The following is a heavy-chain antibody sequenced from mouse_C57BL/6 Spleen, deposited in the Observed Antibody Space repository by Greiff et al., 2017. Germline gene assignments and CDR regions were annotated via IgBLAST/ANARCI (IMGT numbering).Heavy chain of an antibody. CDR1: GYSITSGYY. D-gene: IGHD2-4*01. J-gene: IGHJ3*01. Sequence: ESGPGLVKPSQSLSLTCSVTGYSITSGYYWNWIRQFPGNKLEWMGYIRYDGSNNYNPSLKNRISITRDTSKNQFCLKLNSVTTEDTATYYCARDDYDYECWFAYWGQGTLVTVSA. CDR2: IRYDGSN. V-gene: IGHV3-6*01. CDR3: ARDDYDYECWFAY.